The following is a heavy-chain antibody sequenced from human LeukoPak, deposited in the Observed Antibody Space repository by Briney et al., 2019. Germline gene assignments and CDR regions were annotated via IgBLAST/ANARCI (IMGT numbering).Heavy chain of an antibody. CDR3: ARTSYDTGGYFED. J-gene: IGHJ4*02. Sequence: GRSLTLSCAASGFTISNYWMHWVRQAPGKGLVWVSRISSDGTKTNYADSVKGRFTISRDNAKNTLYLQMNSLGAEDTAVYYCARTSYDTGGYFEDGGQGTLVTVSS. D-gene: IGHD3-22*01. CDR1: GFTISNYW. V-gene: IGHV3-74*01. CDR2: ISSDGTKT.